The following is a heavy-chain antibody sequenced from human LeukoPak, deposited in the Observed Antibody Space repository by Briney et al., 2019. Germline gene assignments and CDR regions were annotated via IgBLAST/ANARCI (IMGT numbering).Heavy chain of an antibody. J-gene: IGHJ5*02. CDR1: GYSISSGYY. D-gene: IGHD2-2*02. V-gene: IGHV4-38-2*02. CDR3: ARALSYCSSTSCYNNWFDP. Sequence: SETLSLTCTVSGYSISSGYYWGWIGQPPGEGLEWIGSIYHSGSTYYNPSLKSRVTISVDTSKNQFSLKLSSVTAADTAVYYCARALSYCSSTSCYNNWFDPWGQGTLVTVSS. CDR2: IYHSGST.